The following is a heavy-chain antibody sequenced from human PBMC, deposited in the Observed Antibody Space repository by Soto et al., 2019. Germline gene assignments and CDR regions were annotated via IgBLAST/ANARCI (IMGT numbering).Heavy chain of an antibody. CDR2: ILPTFGTA. V-gene: IGHV1-69*12. CDR3: TIGDATKIVVTTYYGMDV. CDR1: GGSLSNYG. Sequence: QVQLVQSGAEVKNPGSSVKFSCKASGGSLSNYGFSWVRQAPGQGLEWMGGILPTFGTANYAHKFQGRVSITADESTSIVYMDVTSLRSEDTAVYYRTIGDATKIVVTTYYGMDVWGQGTTVSVSS. J-gene: IGHJ6*02. D-gene: IGHD4-17*01.